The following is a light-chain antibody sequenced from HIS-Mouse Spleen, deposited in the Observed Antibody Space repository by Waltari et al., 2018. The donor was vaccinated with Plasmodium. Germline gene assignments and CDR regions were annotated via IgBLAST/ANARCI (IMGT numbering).Light chain of an antibody. J-gene: IGKJ2*01. CDR1: QSVSSY. CDR2: DAS. Sequence: EIVLTQSPATLSLSPGERATLSCRASQSVSSYLAWYQQKPGQAHRLLIYDASNRATDIPARFSGSGSGTDFTLTISSLEPEDFAVYYCQQRSNWPFTFGQGTKLEIK. V-gene: IGKV3-11*01. CDR3: QQRSNWPFT.